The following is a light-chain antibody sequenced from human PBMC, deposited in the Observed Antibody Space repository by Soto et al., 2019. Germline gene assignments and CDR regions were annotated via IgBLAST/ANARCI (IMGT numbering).Light chain of an antibody. CDR2: DVS. Sequence: QSALTQPASVSGSPGQSITISCTGTSSDVGLYNYVSWYQHHPGKAPKLMIYDVSDRPSGVSNRFSGSKSGNTASLTISGLQAEDEGDYYCSSYADGQTLAFGGGAKLTVL. CDR1: SSDVGLYNY. CDR3: SSYADGQTLA. J-gene: IGLJ2*01. V-gene: IGLV2-14*01.